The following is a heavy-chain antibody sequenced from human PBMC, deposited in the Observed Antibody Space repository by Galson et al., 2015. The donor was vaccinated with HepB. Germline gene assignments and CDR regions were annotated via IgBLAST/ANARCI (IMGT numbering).Heavy chain of an antibody. Sequence: SVKVSCKASGYTFTGYYMHWVRQAPGQGLEWMGWINPNSGGTNYAQKFQGWVTMTRDTSISTAYMELSRLRSDGTAVYYCARDRDSGYDLGGMDVWGQGTTVTVSS. D-gene: IGHD5-12*01. CDR3: ARDRDSGYDLGGMDV. V-gene: IGHV1-2*04. J-gene: IGHJ6*02. CDR1: GYTFTGYY. CDR2: INPNSGGT.